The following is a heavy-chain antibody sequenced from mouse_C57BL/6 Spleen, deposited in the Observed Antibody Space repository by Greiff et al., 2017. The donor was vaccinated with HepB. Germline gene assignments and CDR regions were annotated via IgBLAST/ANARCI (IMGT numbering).Heavy chain of an antibody. V-gene: IGHV5-12*01. CDR2: ISNGGGST. CDR1: GFTFSDYY. Sequence: EVKLMESGGGLVQPGGSLKLSCAASGFTFSDYYMYWVRQTPEKRLEWVAYISNGGGSTYYPDTVKGRFTISRDNAKNTLYLQMSRLKSEDTAMYYCARRGDYDVGYAMDYWGQGTSVTVSS. J-gene: IGHJ4*01. D-gene: IGHD2-4*01. CDR3: ARRGDYDVGYAMDY.